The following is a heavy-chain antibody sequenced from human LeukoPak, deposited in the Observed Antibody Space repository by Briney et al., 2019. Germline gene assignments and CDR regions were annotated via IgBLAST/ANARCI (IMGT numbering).Heavy chain of an antibody. D-gene: IGHD5-24*01. CDR1: GFTVSSNY. J-gene: IGHJ3*02. Sequence: GGSLRLSCAASGFTVSSNYMSWVRQAPGKGLEWVSVIYSGVPTYYADSVKGRFTISRDNSKNMLYLQMNSLRAEDTAVYYCARDRGPTRAFDIWGQGTMVTVS. V-gene: IGHV3-53*01. CDR3: ARDRGPTRAFDI. CDR2: IYSGVPT.